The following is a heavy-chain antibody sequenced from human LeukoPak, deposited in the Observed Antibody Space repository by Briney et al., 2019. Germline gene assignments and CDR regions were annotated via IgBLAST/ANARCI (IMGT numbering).Heavy chain of an antibody. Sequence: GGSLRLSCAASGFTFDDYGMHWVRQAPGKGLEWVSLISWDGGSTYYADPVKGRFTISRDNSKNSLYLQMNSLRAEDTALYYCAKDIAVAGRGYFQHWGQGTLVTVSS. CDR3: AKDIAVAGRGYFQH. D-gene: IGHD6-19*01. CDR2: ISWDGGST. J-gene: IGHJ1*01. V-gene: IGHV3-43D*03. CDR1: GFTFDDYG.